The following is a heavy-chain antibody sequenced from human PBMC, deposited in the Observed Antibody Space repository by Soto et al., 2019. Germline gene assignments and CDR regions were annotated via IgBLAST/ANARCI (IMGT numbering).Heavy chain of an antibody. CDR3: ATARDRVAAI. CDR1: GYTFNTYG. CDR2: INAYNGNR. V-gene: IGHV1-18*01. Sequence: QVHLVQSGPEVKKPGASVKVSCKASGYTFNTYGITWVRQAPGQGLEWMAWINAYNGNRIYAQNFQGRVTVTTDTSTSAAYVELMTLTSTDPAVYFCATARDRVAAIWRLGTMVTVSP. D-gene: IGHD2-15*01. J-gene: IGHJ3*02.